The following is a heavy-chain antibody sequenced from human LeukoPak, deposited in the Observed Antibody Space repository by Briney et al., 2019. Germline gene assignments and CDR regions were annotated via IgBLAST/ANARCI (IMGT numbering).Heavy chain of an antibody. J-gene: IGHJ5*02. CDR2: INPSGGST. CDR3: ARRDCSSTSCFQNWLDP. CDR1: GYTFTSYY. D-gene: IGHD2-2*01. V-gene: IGHV1-46*01. Sequence: EASVKVSCKASGYTFTSYYMHWVRQAPVQGLEWMGIINPSGGSTGYAQKFQGRVTMSSDTSTSTVYMELSSLRSEDTAVYYCARRDCSSTSCFQNWLDPWGQGTLVTVSS.